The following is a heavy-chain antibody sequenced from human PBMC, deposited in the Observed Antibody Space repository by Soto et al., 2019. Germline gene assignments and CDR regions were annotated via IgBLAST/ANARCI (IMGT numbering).Heavy chain of an antibody. D-gene: IGHD3-3*01. J-gene: IGHJ5*02. CDR3: APSTMTSNWFDP. CDR2: FYYFGST. CDR1: GDSISSRVYY. V-gene: IGHV4-39*01. Sequence: QLQLQESGPGLVKPSQTLSLTCSVSGDSISSRVYYWGWIRQPPGKGLEWIGNFYYFGSTYYNPSLKRRLTISVDTSNNQLSLRLRSVTAADPAVYYCAPSTMTSNWFDPWGQGTLVTVSS.